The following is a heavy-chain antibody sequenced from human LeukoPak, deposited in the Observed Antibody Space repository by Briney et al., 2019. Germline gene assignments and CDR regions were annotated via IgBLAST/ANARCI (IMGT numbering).Heavy chain of an antibody. Sequence: ASVKVSCKASRYTFTGYYMHWVRQAPGQGLEWMGWINPNSGGTNYAQKFQGRVTMTRDTSISTAYMELSRLRSDDTAVYYCARDGELRFLEWPSSYYGMDVWGQGTTVTVSS. V-gene: IGHV1-2*02. CDR1: RYTFTGYY. J-gene: IGHJ6*02. CDR2: INPNSGGT. CDR3: ARDGELRFLEWPSSYYGMDV. D-gene: IGHD3-3*01.